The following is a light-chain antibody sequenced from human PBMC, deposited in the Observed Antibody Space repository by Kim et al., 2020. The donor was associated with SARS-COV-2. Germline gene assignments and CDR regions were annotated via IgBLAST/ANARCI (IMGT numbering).Light chain of an antibody. V-gene: IGKV3-20*01. CDR1: QSVSSSY. CDR3: QQYGSSRT. Sequence: EIVLTQSPGTLSLSPGETATLSCRASQSVSSSYLAWYQQKPGQAPRLLIYGASSRATGIPDRFSGSGSGTDFTLTISRLEPEDFAVYYYQQYGSSRTFGQGTKVDIK. J-gene: IGKJ1*01. CDR2: GAS.